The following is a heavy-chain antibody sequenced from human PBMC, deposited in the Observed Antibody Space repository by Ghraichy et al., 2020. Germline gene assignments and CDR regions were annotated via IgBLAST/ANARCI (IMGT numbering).Heavy chain of an antibody. J-gene: IGHJ6*02. Sequence: GSLRLSCAVYGGSFSGYYWSWIRQPPGKGLEWIGEINHSGSTNYNPSLKSRVTISVDTSKNQFSLKLSSVTAADTAVYYCARGRGCSSTSCYPYYYYGMDVWGQGTTVTVSS. CDR1: GGSFSGYY. CDR2: INHSGST. V-gene: IGHV4-34*01. CDR3: ARGRGCSSTSCYPYYYYGMDV. D-gene: IGHD2-2*01.